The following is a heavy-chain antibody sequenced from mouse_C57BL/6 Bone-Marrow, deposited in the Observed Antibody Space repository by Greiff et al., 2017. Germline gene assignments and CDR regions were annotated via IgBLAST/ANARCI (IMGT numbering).Heavy chain of an antibody. V-gene: IGHV1-50*01. J-gene: IGHJ1*03. CDR3: ARDGSSFWYFDV. D-gene: IGHD1-1*01. Sequence: QVQLQQPGAELVKPGASVKLSCKASGYTFTSYWMQWVKQRPGKGLAWIGEIDPSDCYTNYNQKFKGKATLTVDKSSSTAYMTLRRLTSADSEVYYCARDGSSFWYFDVWGTGTTGTVSS. CDR2: IDPSDCYT. CDR1: GYTFTSYW.